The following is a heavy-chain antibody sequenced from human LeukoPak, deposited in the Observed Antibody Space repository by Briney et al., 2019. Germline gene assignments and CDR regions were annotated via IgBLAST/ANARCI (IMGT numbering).Heavy chain of an antibody. CDR3: AKNGQSGFSFDP. V-gene: IGHV4-34*01. D-gene: IGHD1-26*01. CDR2: INHSGST. J-gene: IGHJ5*02. CDR1: GGSISGYY. Sequence: SETLSLTCTVSGGSISGYYWSWIRQPPGKGLEWIGEINHSGSTNYNPSLKSRVTISADSSKNQFSLKLSFVTAADSAVYHCAKNGQSGFSFDPWGQGTLVTV.